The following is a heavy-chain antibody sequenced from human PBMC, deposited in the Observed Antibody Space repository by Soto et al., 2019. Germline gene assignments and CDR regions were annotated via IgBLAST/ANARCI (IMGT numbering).Heavy chain of an antibody. J-gene: IGHJ6*02. CDR2: INHSGST. CDR3: ARSRGVVVAATLTSYGMDV. D-gene: IGHD2-15*01. CDR1: GGSFSGYY. Sequence: QVQLQQWGAGLLKPSETLSLTCAVYGGSFSGYYWSWIRQPPGKGLEWMGEINHSGSTNYNPSLKSRVTISVDTSKNQFSLKLSSVTAADTAVYYCARSRGVVVAATLTSYGMDVWGQGTTVTVSS. V-gene: IGHV4-34*01.